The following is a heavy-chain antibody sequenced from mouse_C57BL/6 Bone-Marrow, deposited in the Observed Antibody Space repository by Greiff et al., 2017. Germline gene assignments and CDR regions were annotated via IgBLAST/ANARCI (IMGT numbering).Heavy chain of an antibody. CDR1: GYTFTSYW. CDR2: IDPSDSYT. CDR3: ARGPSMVTTLYYYAMDY. D-gene: IGHD2-1*01. J-gene: IGHJ4*01. V-gene: IGHV1-50*01. Sequence: VQLQQPGAELVKPGASVKLSCKASGYTFTSYWMQWVKQRPGQGLEWIGEIDPSDSYTNYNQKFKGKATLTVDTSSSTAYMQLSSLTSEDSAVYYCARGPSMVTTLYYYAMDYWGQGTSVTVSS.